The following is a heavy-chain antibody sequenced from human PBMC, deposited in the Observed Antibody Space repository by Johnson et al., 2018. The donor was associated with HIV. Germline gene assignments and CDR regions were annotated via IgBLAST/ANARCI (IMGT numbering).Heavy chain of an antibody. J-gene: IGHJ3*02. CDR3: ARDRRITIFGSGRAVQSNDAFDI. D-gene: IGHD3-3*01. CDR2: ISYDGSNK. Sequence: MQLVESGGGVVQPGRSLRLSCAASVFTFSSYAMHWVRQAPGKGLEWVAVISYDGSNKYYADSVKGRFTISRDHSKNTLSPQMNSLRAEDTAVYYCARDRRITIFGSGRAVQSNDAFDIWGQGTMVTVSS. V-gene: IGHV3-30*04. CDR1: VFTFSSYA.